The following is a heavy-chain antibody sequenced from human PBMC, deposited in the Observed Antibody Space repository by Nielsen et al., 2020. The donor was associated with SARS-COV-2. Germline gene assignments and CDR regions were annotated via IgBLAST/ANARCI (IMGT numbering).Heavy chain of an antibody. CDR3: AREGDTYGVRNFDY. CDR1: GFIVSSKY. CDR2: FYSGGTT. D-gene: IGHD5-18*01. V-gene: IGHV3-53*01. Sequence: GESLKISCAASGFIVSSKYMNWVRQAPGKGLEGVSVFYSGGTTLYADSVKGRFIISRDNSRNTLYLQMNSLRVEDTAMYYCAREGDTYGVRNFDYWGQGIMVTVSS. J-gene: IGHJ4*02.